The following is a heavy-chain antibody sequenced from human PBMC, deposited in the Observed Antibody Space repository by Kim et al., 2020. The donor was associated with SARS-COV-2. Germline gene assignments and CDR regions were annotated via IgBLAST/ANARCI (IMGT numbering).Heavy chain of an antibody. CDR3: ARAHLVGATPSDDAFDI. Sequence: SVKVSCKASGGTFSSYAISWVRQAPGQGLEWMGGIIPIFGTANYAQKFQGRVTITADESTSTAYMELSSLRSEDTAVYYCARAHLVGATPSDDAFDIWGQGTMVTVSS. D-gene: IGHD1-26*01. V-gene: IGHV1-69*13. J-gene: IGHJ3*02. CDR1: GGTFSSYA. CDR2: IIPIFGTA.